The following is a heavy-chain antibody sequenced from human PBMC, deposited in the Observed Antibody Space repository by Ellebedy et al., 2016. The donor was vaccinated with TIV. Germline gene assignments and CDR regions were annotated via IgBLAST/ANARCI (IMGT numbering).Heavy chain of an antibody. J-gene: IGHJ4*02. CDR1: GGSMTTYY. D-gene: IGHD3-10*01. CDR3: ARMDPRFGEFLYFDY. V-gene: IGHV4-59*01. Sequence: MPGGSLRLSCTVSGGSMTTYYWSWIRQPPGTGLEWIGNVFYTGSTNYKPSLERRLTISISTSKTQFSLKLKSVTAADTAVYYWARMDPRFGEFLYFDYWGRGKLVTVSS. CDR2: VFYTGST.